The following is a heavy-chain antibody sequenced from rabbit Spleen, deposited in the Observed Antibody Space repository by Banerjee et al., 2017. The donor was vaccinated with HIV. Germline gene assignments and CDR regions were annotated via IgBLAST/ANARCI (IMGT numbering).Heavy chain of an antibody. Sequence: QEQLEESGGDLVTPEGSLTLTCTASGFSFSSSYYLCWVRQAPGKGLEWISCIAGSSSAFTYSATWATGRFTISKTSSTTVTLQMTSLTVADTATYFCARDTGSSFSSYGMDLWGPGTLVTVS. D-gene: IGHD8-1*01. CDR2: IAGSSSAFT. J-gene: IGHJ6*01. CDR3: ARDTGSSFSSYGMDL. V-gene: IGHV1S45*01. CDR1: GFSFSSSYY.